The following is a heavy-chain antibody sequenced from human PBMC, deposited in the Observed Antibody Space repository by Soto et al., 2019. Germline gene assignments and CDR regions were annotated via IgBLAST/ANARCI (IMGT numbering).Heavy chain of an antibody. J-gene: IGHJ6*02. CDR1: GYNFNLYW. CDR3: XRRKYGTPSGHFYGVDA. D-gene: IGHD3-10*01. CDR2: FYPGDSNT. V-gene: IGHV5-51*01. Sequence: ETLSLTCTVSGYNFNLYWVAWVRQTPGKGLEWIGMFYPGDSNTRYSPSFQGQVTLSVDKSTTTAYLQWDSLKASDTGVYYCXRRKYGTPSGHFYGVDAWGQGTAVTVSS.